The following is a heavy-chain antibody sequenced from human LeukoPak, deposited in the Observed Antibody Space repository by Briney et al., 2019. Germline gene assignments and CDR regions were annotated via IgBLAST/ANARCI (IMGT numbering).Heavy chain of an antibody. CDR3: ARGYYDSSDFEYLQH. V-gene: IGHV1-2*02. J-gene: IGHJ1*01. CDR1: GYSFTNYE. CDR2: INPNSGDT. D-gene: IGHD3-22*01. Sequence: ASVKVSCKASGYSFTNYEINWVRQAPGQGLEWMGWINPNSGDTNFAQKFQGRVTMTRDTSISTVYMELRRLRSDDTAVFYCARGYYDSSDFEYLQHWGQGTLVTVSS.